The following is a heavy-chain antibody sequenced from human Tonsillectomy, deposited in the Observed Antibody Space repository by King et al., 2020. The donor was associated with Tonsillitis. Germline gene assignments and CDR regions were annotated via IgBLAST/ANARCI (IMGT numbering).Heavy chain of an antibody. J-gene: IGHJ4*02. CDR3: ASGNYFDF. V-gene: IGHV3-7*03. CDR1: GFTFSTNW. Sequence: EVQLVESGGGLVQPGGSLRLSCAASGFTFSTNWLSWVRQAPGKGLEGVANIKQDGSETYYVDSVKGRFNISRDNANNSLYLQMKSLRAEDTAVYYCASGNYFDFWGQGTLVTVSS. CDR2: IKQDGSET.